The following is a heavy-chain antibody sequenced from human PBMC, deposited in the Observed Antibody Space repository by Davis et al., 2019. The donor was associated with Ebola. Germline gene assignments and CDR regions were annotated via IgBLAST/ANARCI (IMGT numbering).Heavy chain of an antibody. V-gene: IGHV3-43*01. J-gene: IGHJ6*02. CDR2: ISWDGGST. CDR1: GFTFDDYT. D-gene: IGHD6-19*01. Sequence: PGGSLRLSCAASGFTFDDYTMHWVRQAPGKGLEWVSLISWDGGSTYYADSVKGRFTISRDNSKNSLYLQMNSLRTEDTALYYCAKGGGWYPGYYYGMDVWGQGTTVTVSS. CDR3: AKGGGWYPGYYYGMDV.